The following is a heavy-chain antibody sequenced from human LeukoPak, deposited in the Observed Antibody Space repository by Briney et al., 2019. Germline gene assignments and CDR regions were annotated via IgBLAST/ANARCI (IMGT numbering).Heavy chain of an antibody. D-gene: IGHD3-22*01. CDR2: IYYTGST. CDR1: GGSISSYY. V-gene: IGHV4-59*01. J-gene: IGHJ4*02. Sequence: ASETLSLTCSVSGGSISSYYWSWIRQPPGKALEWIGYIYYTGSTKYSPSLKSRVTISVDTSKKQFSLNLSSVTAADTAVYYCARGGAYYDSSGYYYLFDYWGQGTLVTVSS. CDR3: ARGGAYYDSSGYYYLFDY.